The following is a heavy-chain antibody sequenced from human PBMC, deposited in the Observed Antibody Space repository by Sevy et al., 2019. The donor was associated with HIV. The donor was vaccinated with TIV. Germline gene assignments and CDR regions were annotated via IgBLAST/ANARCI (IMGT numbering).Heavy chain of an antibody. Sequence: GESLKISCKGSGYSFTNYWIGWVRQMSGKGLELMGIIYPGDSDTRYSPSFQGQVTISADKSISTAYLQRRSLRASDTAMYYCARFGSYRLAYYGMDVWGQGTTVTVSS. J-gene: IGHJ6*02. CDR3: ARFGSYRLAYYGMDV. D-gene: IGHD2-15*01. CDR1: GYSFTNYW. CDR2: IYPGDSDT. V-gene: IGHV5-51*01.